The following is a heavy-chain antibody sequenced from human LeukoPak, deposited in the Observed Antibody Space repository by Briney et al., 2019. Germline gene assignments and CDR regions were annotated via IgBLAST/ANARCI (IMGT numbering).Heavy chain of an antibody. CDR2: ISYDGSNK. Sequence: PGGSLRLSCAASGFTFSSYAMHWVRQAPGKGLEWVAVISYDGSNKYYADSVKGRFTISRDNSKNTLYLQMNSLRAEDTAVYYCAREHYDYVWGSYRYYYYFDYWGQGTLVTVSS. V-gene: IGHV3-30-3*01. CDR1: GFTFSSYA. D-gene: IGHD3-16*02. CDR3: AREHYDYVWGSYRYYYYFDY. J-gene: IGHJ4*02.